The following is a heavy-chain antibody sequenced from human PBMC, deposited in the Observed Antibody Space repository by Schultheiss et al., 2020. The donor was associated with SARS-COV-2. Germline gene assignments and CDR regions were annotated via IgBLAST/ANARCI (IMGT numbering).Heavy chain of an antibody. D-gene: IGHD2-15*01. J-gene: IGHJ4*02. CDR1: GFTFSSYA. Sequence: GGSLRLSCAASGFTFSSYAMHWVRQAPGKGLEWVAVISYDGSNKYYADSVKGRFTISRDNSKNTLYLQMNSLRAEDTAVYYCARAEAVTYYFDYWGQGTLVTVSS. V-gene: IGHV3-30*07. CDR3: ARAEAVTYYFDY. CDR2: ISYDGSNK.